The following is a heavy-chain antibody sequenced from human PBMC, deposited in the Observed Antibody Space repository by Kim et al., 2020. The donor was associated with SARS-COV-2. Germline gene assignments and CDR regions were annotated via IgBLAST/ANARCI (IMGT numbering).Heavy chain of an antibody. Sequence: GGSLRLSCAASGFTFSSYAMSWVRQAPGKGLEWVSAISGSGGSTYYADSVKGRFTISRDNSKNTLYLQMNSLRAEDTAVYYCAKVRGGVLRYFDWFPYLDYWGQRTLVTVSS. V-gene: IGHV3-23*01. D-gene: IGHD3-9*01. CDR1: GFTFSSYA. CDR3: AKVRGGVLRYFDWFPYLDY. CDR2: ISGSGGST. J-gene: IGHJ4*02.